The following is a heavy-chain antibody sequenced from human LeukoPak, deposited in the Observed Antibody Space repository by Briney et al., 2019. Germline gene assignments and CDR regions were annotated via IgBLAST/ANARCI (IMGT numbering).Heavy chain of an antibody. CDR3: ARVLEAYCSSTSCYRKTDYYYYMDV. Sequence: SETLSLTCTVSGGSISSYYWSWVRQPPGKGLEGIGYIYYSGSTNYNPSLKSRVTISVDTSKNQFSLKLSFVTAADTAVYYCARVLEAYCSSTSCYRKTDYYYYMDVWGKGTTVTVSS. V-gene: IGHV4-59*01. J-gene: IGHJ6*03. D-gene: IGHD2-2*02. CDR1: GGSISSYY. CDR2: IYYSGST.